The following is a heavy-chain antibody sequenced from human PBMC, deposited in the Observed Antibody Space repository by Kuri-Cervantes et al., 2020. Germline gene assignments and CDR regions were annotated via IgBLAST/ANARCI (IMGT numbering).Heavy chain of an antibody. CDR2: IYSGGST. J-gene: IGHJ4*02. D-gene: IGHD5-18*01. CDR1: GFTVSSNY. Sequence: GESLKISCAASGFTVSSNYMSWVRQAPGKGLEWVSVIYSGGSTYYADSVKGRFTISRDNSKNTLYLQMNSLRAEDTAVYYCARDRGCSYGWGYWGQGTLVTVSS. CDR3: ARDRGCSYGWGY. V-gene: IGHV3-66*02.